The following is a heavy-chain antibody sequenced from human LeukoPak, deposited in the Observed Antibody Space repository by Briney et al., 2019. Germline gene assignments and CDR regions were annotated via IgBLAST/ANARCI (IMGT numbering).Heavy chain of an antibody. CDR2: ISSSSSYI. CDR1: GFTFSSYS. CDR3: ARGGYNWIKDAFDI. J-gene: IGHJ3*02. Sequence: PGGSLRLSCAASGFTFSSYSMNWVRQAPGKGLEWVSSISSSSSYIYYADSVKGRFTISRDNAKNSLYLQMNSLRAEDTAVYYCARGGYNWIKDAFDIWGQGTMVTVSS. V-gene: IGHV3-21*01. D-gene: IGHD1/OR15-1a*01.